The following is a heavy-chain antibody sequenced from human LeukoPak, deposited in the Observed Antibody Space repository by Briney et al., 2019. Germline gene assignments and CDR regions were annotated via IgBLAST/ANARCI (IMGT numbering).Heavy chain of an antibody. V-gene: IGHV3-30*18. CDR3: AKGVRGVIAYYFDY. CDR1: GFTFSSYV. Sequence: SGGSLRLSCAASGFTFSSYVMHWVRQAPGKGLQWVAVISADGSEKYYADSAKGRFTISRDNSKNQVYLQMNRLRAEDTAVCYCAKGVRGVIAYYFDYWGQGTLVTVSS. J-gene: IGHJ4*02. CDR2: ISADGSEK. D-gene: IGHD3-10*01.